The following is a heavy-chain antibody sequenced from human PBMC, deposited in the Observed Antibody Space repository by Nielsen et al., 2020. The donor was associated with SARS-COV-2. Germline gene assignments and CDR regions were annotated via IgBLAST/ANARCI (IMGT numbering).Heavy chain of an antibody. Sequence: SETLSLTCTVSGASIRSYYWSWIRQPPGKGLEWIGYIHNIGSTNYNPSLKSRVTISADTSKNQFSMKLSSVTAADTAVYYCARDRFAMGLDPWGQGTLVTVSS. CDR2: IHNIGST. CDR1: GASIRSYY. J-gene: IGHJ5*02. D-gene: IGHD3-16*01. V-gene: IGHV4-59*12. CDR3: ARDRFAMGLDP.